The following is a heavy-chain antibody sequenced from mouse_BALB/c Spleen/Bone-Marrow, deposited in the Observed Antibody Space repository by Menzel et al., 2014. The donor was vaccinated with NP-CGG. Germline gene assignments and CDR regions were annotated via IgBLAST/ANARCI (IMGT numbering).Heavy chain of an antibody. CDR3: ARGGYDGRGFAY. Sequence: EVKLEESGPGLVKPSQSLSLTCSATGYSITSGYYWNWIRQFPGNKLEWMGYISYDGSNNYNPSLKNRISITRDTSKNQFFLKLNSVTTEDTATYYCARGGYDGRGFAYWGQGTLVTVSA. V-gene: IGHV3-6*02. CDR1: GYSITSGYY. J-gene: IGHJ3*01. D-gene: IGHD2-14*01. CDR2: ISYDGSN.